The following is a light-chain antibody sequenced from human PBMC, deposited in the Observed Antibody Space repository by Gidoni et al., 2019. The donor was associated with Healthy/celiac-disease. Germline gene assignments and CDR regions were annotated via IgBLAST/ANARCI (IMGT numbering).Light chain of an antibody. CDR3: QQLNIIGA. CDR1: QGISSY. J-gene: IGKJ3*01. CDR2: AAS. Sequence: DIQLTQSPSFLSASVGDRVTITCRASQGISSYLAWYQQKPGKAPKLLIYAASTLQSGVPSRFSGSGSGTEFTLTISSLQPEDFATYYCQQLNIIGAFGPGTKVDIK. V-gene: IGKV1-9*01.